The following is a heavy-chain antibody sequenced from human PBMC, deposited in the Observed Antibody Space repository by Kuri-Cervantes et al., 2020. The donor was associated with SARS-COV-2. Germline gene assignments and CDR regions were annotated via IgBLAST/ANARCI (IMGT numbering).Heavy chain of an antibody. CDR1: GYTVTSYG. D-gene: IGHD4-17*01. CDR3: ARDQGDYGDYSAFDY. CDR2: ISAYNGNT. Sequence: AVKVSCKASGYTVTSYGISWVRQAPGQGLEWMGWISAYNGNTNYAQKLQGRVTMTTDTSTSTAYMELRSLRSDDTAVYYCARDQGDYGDYSAFDYWGQGTLVTVSS. J-gene: IGHJ4*02. V-gene: IGHV1-18*01.